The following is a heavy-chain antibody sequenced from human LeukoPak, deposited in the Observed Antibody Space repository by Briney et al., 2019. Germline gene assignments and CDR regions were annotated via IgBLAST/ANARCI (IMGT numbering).Heavy chain of an antibody. CDR1: GFTFSRYS. CDR3: ARAYTNGDYLDY. Sequence: GSLRLSRAASGFTFSRYSVNWVRQAPGKGLEWVSCISDSSRHIYYADSVKGRFTISRDNAKSSASLQMNSLRVDDTAVYYCARAYTNGDYLDYWGQGTLVTVSS. J-gene: IGHJ4*02. CDR2: ISDSSRHI. V-gene: IGHV3-21*01. D-gene: IGHD4-17*01.